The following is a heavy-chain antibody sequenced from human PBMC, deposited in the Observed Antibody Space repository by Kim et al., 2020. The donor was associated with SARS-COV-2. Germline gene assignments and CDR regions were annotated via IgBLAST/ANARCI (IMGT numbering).Heavy chain of an antibody. D-gene: IGHD6-19*01. Sequence: GGSLRLSCAASGFTFSSYAMSWVRQAPGKGLEWVSVIYSGGSSTYYADSVKGRFTISRDNSKNTLYLQMNSLRAEDTAVYYCAKVVGGTFGNYWGQGTLVTVSS. CDR3: AKVVGGTFGNY. CDR1: GFTFSSYA. V-gene: IGHV3-23*03. CDR2: IYSGGSST. J-gene: IGHJ4*02.